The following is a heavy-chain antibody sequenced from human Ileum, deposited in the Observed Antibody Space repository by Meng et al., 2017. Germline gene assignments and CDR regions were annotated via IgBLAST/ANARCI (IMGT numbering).Heavy chain of an antibody. D-gene: IGHD3-10*01. CDR2: INPSGGST. CDR3: ARDYYGSGSYDDAFDI. Sequence: ASVNVSCKASGYTFTSYYMHWVRQAPGQGLEWMGIINPSGGSTSYAQKFQGRVTMTRDTSTSTVYMELSSLRSEDTAVYYCARDYYGSGSYDDAFDIWGQGTMVTVSS. CDR1: GYTFTSYY. J-gene: IGHJ3*02. V-gene: IGHV1-46*01.